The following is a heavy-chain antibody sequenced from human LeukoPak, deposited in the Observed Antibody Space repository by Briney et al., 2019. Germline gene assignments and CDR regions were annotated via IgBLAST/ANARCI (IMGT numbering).Heavy chain of an antibody. CDR1: GFTVSNNY. J-gene: IGHJ4*02. CDR2: IYSGGST. V-gene: IGHV3-53*01. D-gene: IGHD3-22*01. Sequence: PGGSLRLSCAASGFTVSNNYMSWVRQAPGKGLEWVSIIYSGGSTYYADSVKGRFTISRDNAKNSLYLQMNSLRAEDTAVYYCARDYYDSSGHFDYWGQGTLVTVSS. CDR3: ARDYYDSSGHFDY.